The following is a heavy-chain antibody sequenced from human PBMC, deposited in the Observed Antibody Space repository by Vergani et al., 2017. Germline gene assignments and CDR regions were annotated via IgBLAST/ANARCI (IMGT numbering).Heavy chain of an antibody. CDR3: ARDESRGGILGWSHNWFDP. Sequence: EVQLVESGGGLVKPGGSLRLPCAASGFTFSSYSLNWVRQAPGKGLEWVSSITISSSYIYYADSVKGRFTMSRENAKNSLYLQMSSLRAEDTAVYYCARDESRGGILGWSHNWFDPWGQGTLVTVSS. D-gene: IGHD3-3*01. V-gene: IGHV3-21*01. CDR1: GFTFSSYS. CDR2: ITISSSYI. J-gene: IGHJ5*02.